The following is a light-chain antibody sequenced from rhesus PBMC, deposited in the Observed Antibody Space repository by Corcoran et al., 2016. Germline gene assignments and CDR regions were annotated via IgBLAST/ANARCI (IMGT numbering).Light chain of an antibody. CDR1: QSLTTW. CDR2: KAS. V-gene: IGKV1-22*01. CDR3: QQYSSTPYS. Sequence: DIQMTQSPSSLSASVGDTVTITCRASQSLTTWLAWYQQKTGQTPNLLIYKASTLQSGVPSRFSGSGTGTDFPLTITSLQSEDFATYYCQQYSSTPYSFGQGTKVEIK. J-gene: IGKJ2*01.